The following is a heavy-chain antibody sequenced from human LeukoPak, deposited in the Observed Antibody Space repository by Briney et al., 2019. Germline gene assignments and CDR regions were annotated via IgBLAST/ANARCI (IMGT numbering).Heavy chain of an antibody. CDR2: INHSGST. CDR3: ARDQAGATGRWRSPPG. Sequence: SETLSLTXAVYGGSFSGYYWSWIRQPPGKRLEWIGEINHSGSTNYNPSLKSRVTVSVDTSKNQFSLKLSSVTAADTAVYYCARDQAGATGRWRSPPGWGQGTMVTVSS. CDR1: GGSFSGYY. V-gene: IGHV4-34*01. J-gene: IGHJ3*01. D-gene: IGHD1-26*01.